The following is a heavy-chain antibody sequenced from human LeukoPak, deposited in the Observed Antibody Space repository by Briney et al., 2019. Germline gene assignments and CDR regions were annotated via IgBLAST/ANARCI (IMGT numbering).Heavy chain of an antibody. V-gene: IGHV3-33*01. D-gene: IGHD4-17*01. CDR2: IWSDGSNK. CDR1: GITLSTSG. Sequence: GGSLRLSCAASGITLSTSGMHWVRQAPGKGLEWVAFIWSDGSNKYHADSVKGRFTISRDNSKDTLYLQMNSLRAEDTAVYYCARDKGTTCIDNWGQGALVTVSS. J-gene: IGHJ4*02. CDR3: ARDKGTTCIDN.